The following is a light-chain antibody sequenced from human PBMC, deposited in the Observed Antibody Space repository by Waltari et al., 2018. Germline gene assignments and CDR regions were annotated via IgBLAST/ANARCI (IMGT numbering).Light chain of an antibody. V-gene: IGKV4-1*01. Sequence: DIVMTQSPDYLAVSLGERATINCKSSQSILYSANNKNYLAWYQQKPGQARELLIDWASTRESGVPDRFSGSGSGTDFTLTISSLQAEDVAVDHCQQYYSSPPTFGQGTKLEIK. CDR2: WAS. J-gene: IGKJ2*01. CDR1: QSILYSANNKNY. CDR3: QQYYSSPPT.